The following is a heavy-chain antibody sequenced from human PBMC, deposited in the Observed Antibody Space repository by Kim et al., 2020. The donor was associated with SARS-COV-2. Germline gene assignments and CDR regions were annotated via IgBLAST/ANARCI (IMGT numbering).Heavy chain of an antibody. J-gene: IGHJ4*02. CDR2: INTNTGNP. CDR3: ARGPLYYYDSSGYSDY. D-gene: IGHD3-22*01. V-gene: IGHV7-4-1*02. Sequence: ASVKVSCKASGYTFTSYAMNWVRQAPGQGLEWMGWINTNTGNPTYAQGFTGRFVFSLDTSVSTAYLQISSLKAEDTAVYYCARGPLYYYDSSGYSDYWGQGTLVTVSS. CDR1: GYTFTSYA.